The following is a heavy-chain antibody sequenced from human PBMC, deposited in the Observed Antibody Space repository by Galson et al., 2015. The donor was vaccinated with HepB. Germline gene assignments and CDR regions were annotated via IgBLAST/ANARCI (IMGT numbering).Heavy chain of an antibody. CDR1: GGTFSSYA. CDR2: IIPIFGTA. Sequence: SVKVSCKASGGTFSSYAISWVRQAPGQGLEWMGGIIPIFGTANYAQKFQGRVTITADESTSTAYMELSSLRSEDTAVYYCARGDRYCSSTSCPKTKPYYYYYGMDVWGQGTTVTVSS. V-gene: IGHV1-69*13. J-gene: IGHJ6*02. D-gene: IGHD2-2*01. CDR3: ARGDRYCSSTSCPKTKPYYYYYGMDV.